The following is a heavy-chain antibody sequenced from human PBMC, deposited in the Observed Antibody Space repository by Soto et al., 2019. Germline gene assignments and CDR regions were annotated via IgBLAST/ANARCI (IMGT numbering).Heavy chain of an antibody. CDR2: ISGSGGST. Sequence: PGGSLRLSCAASGFTFSSYAMSWVRQAPGKGLEWVSAISGSGGSTYYADSVKGRFTISRDNSKNTLYLQMNSLRAEDTAVYYCAKLVVPAAALWESYYYYGMDVWGQGTTVTVSS. D-gene: IGHD2-2*01. CDR1: GFTFSSYA. V-gene: IGHV3-23*01. CDR3: AKLVVPAAALWESYYYYGMDV. J-gene: IGHJ6*02.